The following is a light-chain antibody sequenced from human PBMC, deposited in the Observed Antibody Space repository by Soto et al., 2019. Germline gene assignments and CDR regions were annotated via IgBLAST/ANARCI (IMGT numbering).Light chain of an antibody. CDR3: QSFASSLSGSV. V-gene: IGLV1-40*01. J-gene: IGLJ3*02. CDR1: GSNIGAGYD. Sequence: QSVLTQPPSVSGAPGQRVTISCTGTGSNIGAGYDVHWYQQLPGTAPKLLMFSNSNRPSGVPVRFSASKSDTSASLAITGLRAEDEDDYYCQSFASSLSGSVFGGGTKVTVL. CDR2: SNS.